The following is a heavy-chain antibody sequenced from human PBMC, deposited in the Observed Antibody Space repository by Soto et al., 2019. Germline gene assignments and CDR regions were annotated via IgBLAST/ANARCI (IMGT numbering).Heavy chain of an antibody. Sequence: QVTLKESGPVLVKPTETLTLTCTVSGFSLSNARMGVSWIRQPPGKALEWLAHIFSNDEKSYSTSMKSRLTIPKNTSKSPVVLTMTNIDPVNTATYYCARLYDSSGYYAFDYWGQGTLVTVSS. CDR2: IFSNDEK. V-gene: IGHV2-26*01. CDR1: GFSLSNARMG. D-gene: IGHD3-22*01. CDR3: ARLYDSSGYYAFDY. J-gene: IGHJ4*02.